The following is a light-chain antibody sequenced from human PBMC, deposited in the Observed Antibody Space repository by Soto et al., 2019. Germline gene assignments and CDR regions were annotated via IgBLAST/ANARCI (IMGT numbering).Light chain of an antibody. V-gene: IGKV3-20*01. J-gene: IGKJ1*01. CDR2: GAS. CDR1: PSVSSN. CDR3: QQYGSSPRT. Sequence: EIVLTHSPATLSLSPWKRATLSCRASPSVSSNLAWYQQKPGQAPRLLMYGASSRATGIPERFSGSGSGTDFTLTISRLEPEDFAVYYCQQYGSSPRTFGQGTKVDIK.